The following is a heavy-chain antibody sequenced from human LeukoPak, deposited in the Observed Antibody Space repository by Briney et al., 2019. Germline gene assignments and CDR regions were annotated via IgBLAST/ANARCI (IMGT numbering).Heavy chain of an antibody. V-gene: IGHV3-7*01. D-gene: IGHD6-19*01. CDR1: GFTYDEYP. CDR2: IKQDGSEK. Sequence: GGSLRLSCSASGFTYDEYPMRWPREAPGKGLEWVGNIKQDGSEKYYVDSVKGRFTISRDNAKNSLYLLMNSLRVEDTAVYYCTREIWQWLLWGQGTLVTVSS. CDR3: TREIWQWLL. J-gene: IGHJ4*02.